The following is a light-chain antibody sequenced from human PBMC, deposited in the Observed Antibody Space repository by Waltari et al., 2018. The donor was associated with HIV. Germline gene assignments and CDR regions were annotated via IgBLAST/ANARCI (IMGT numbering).Light chain of an antibody. Sequence: HSALTQPRSVSGSPGQSVTIPCPGTIRDIGAYDYFSLFQKFPGRAPNLLIFDVNKRPSGVPDRFSGFKSGDTASLTISGLQPDDESDYFCSSYGGVASYLIFGGGTTLTVL. CDR3: SSYGGVASYLI. V-gene: IGLV2-11*01. CDR2: DVN. J-gene: IGLJ2*01. CDR1: IRDIGAYDY.